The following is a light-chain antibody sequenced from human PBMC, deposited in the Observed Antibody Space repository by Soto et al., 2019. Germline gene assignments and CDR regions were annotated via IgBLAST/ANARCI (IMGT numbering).Light chain of an antibody. CDR1: QSISSW. CDR3: QHYNDYSRI. Sequence: DIQMTQFPSTLSASIGDRVTITCRASQSISSWLAWYQQKPGKAPKLLIYMASNLQSGVPSRFSGSGSGTEFTLTISSLQPDDFATYYCQHYNDYSRIFGQGTKVEIK. V-gene: IGKV1-5*03. J-gene: IGKJ1*01. CDR2: MAS.